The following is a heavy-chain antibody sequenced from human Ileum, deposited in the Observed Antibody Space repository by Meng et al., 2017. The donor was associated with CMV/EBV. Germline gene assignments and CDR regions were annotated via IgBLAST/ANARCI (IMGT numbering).Heavy chain of an antibody. Sequence: SYSAACFAFSPFSLTCVRQPPGKGLEWVSSISSASSYTFYSDSVKGRFTISRDNADNSLYLQMNSLRAEDTAVYYCARDPRGNGPFDYWGQGILVTVSS. J-gene: IGHJ4*02. D-gene: IGHD3-16*01. CDR2: ISSASSYT. V-gene: IGHV3-21*01. CDR3: ARDPRGNGPFDY. CDR1: CFAFSPFS.